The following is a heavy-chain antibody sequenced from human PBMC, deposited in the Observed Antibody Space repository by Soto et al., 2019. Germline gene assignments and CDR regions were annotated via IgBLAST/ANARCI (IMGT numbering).Heavy chain of an antibody. V-gene: IGHV1-2*04. CDR2: INPNSGGT. J-gene: IGHJ6*02. CDR3: ARAHSYYGMDV. Sequence: ASVKVSCKASGYTFTSDAMHWLRQAPGQGLEWMGWINPNSGGTNYAQKFQGWVTMTRATSISIAYMELSRLRSEDTAVYYCARAHSYYGMDVWGQGTTVTVSS. CDR1: GYTFTSDA.